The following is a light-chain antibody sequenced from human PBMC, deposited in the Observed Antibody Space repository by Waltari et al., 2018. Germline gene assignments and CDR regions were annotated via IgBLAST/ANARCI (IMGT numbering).Light chain of an antibody. CDR3: QQYGSSPMYT. V-gene: IGKV3-20*01. Sequence: EIVLTQSPGTLSLSPGERATLSCRASQSVSSSYFAWYQQKPGQAPRLLIYGASSRATGIPDRFSGSGSGTDFTLTISRLEPEDFAVYYCQQYGSSPMYTFGQGTKLEIK. CDR2: GAS. CDR1: QSVSSSY. J-gene: IGKJ2*01.